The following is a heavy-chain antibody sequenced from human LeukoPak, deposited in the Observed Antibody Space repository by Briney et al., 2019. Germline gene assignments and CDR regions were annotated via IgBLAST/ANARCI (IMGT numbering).Heavy chain of an antibody. Sequence: PGGSLRLSCAGSGFIFSDIWMSWVRQAPGKGLEWVARIKTKDEGGAIDYAASVQGRFTISRDDSEKMPYLQMDSLKIEDTAVYYCNTDLDYWGRGTLVTVSS. CDR3: NTDLDY. CDR2: IKTKDEGGAI. V-gene: IGHV3-15*01. CDR1: GFIFSDIW. J-gene: IGHJ4*02.